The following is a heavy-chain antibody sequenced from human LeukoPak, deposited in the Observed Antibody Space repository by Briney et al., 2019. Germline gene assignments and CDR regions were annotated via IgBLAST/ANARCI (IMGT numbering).Heavy chain of an antibody. V-gene: IGHV4-59*01. J-gene: IGHJ3*02. CDR1: GGSISSYY. CDR2: IYYSGST. D-gene: IGHD6-6*01. Sequence: PSETLSLTCTVSGGSISSYYWSWIRQPPGKGLEWIGYIYYSGSTNYNPSLKSRVTISEDTSKNQFSLKLSSVTAADTAVYYCARDPRYSSSAHVFDIWGQGIMVTVSS. CDR3: ARDPRYSSSAHVFDI.